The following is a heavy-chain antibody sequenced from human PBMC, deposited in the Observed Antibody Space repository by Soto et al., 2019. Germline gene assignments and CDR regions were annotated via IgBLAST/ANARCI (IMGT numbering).Heavy chain of an antibody. V-gene: IGHV4-61*01. CDR1: GGSVSSGSYY. J-gene: IGHJ4*02. Sequence: QVQLQESGPGLVKPSETLSLTCTVSGGSVSSGSYYWSWIRQPPGKGLEWIGYIYYSGSTNYNHSLKSRVTISVDTSKDQFSLKLSSVCAADTAVYYCARAVTVWESYRYDYCGQGSLVTVSS. CDR2: IYYSGST. D-gene: IGHD3-16*02. CDR3: ARAVTVWESYRYDY.